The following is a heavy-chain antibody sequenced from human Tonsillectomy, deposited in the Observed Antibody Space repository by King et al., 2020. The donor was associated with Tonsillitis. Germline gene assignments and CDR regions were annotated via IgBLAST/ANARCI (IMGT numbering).Heavy chain of an antibody. CDR3: VRDVRVNRGYNSGWFGGY. Sequence: QLVQSGAEVKKPGASVKVSCKSSAYIFTTYGMSWVRQAPGQGPEWMGWINSYTGDTDYAQKFQGRLTVTRDTFRSTVYMELKSLRSDDTAVYYCVRDVRVNRGYNSGWFGGYWGQGTLVTVSS. J-gene: IGHJ4*02. V-gene: IGHV1-18*04. CDR2: INSYTGDT. D-gene: IGHD1-26*01. CDR1: AYIFTTYG.